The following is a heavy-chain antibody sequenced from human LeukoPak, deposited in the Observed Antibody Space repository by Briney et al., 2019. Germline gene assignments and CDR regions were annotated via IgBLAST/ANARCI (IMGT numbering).Heavy chain of an antibody. D-gene: IGHD4-17*01. CDR2: IYSDGST. J-gene: IGHJ4*02. V-gene: IGHV3-66*02. CDR1: GFIVSGDF. Sequence: GGSLRLSCAASGFIVSGDFMSWVRQAPGKGLEWVSVIYSDGSTYYADSVKGRFTISRDNSKDTLYLQMNSLRAEDTAVYYCARDPGPSDYGDNGGWGQGTLVTVSS. CDR3: ARDPGPSDYGDNGG.